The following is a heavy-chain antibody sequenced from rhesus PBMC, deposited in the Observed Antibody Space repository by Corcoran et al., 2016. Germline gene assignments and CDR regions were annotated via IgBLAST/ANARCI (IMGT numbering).Heavy chain of an antibody. V-gene: IGHV4-122*02. CDR2: ITYSGST. CDR1: GDSISSGNYY. CDR3: ARGIAAGPLYFDY. D-gene: IGHD6-13*01. J-gene: IGHJ4*01. Sequence: QVQLQESGPGLVKPSETLSLTCAVSGDSISSGNYYWRWIRQPPGKGLEWIGYITYSGSTTYNPSLKSRVTISRDTSKNQFSLKLSSVTAADTAVFYCARGIAAGPLYFDYWGQGVLVTVSS.